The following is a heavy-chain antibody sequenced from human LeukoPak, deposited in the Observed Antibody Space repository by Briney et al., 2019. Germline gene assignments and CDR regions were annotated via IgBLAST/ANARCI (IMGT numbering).Heavy chain of an antibody. J-gene: IGHJ4*01. D-gene: IGHD2-21*01. CDR3: ARLHPGLSGALCY. CDR1: GFTCNCL. V-gene: IGHV3-48*04. Sequence: GGPLRLPCTAWGFTCNCLDELGLRQAPGKGLEGVSYISSSGSTIYYADSVKGRFTISRDNAKNSLYLQMNSLRAEDTAVYYRARLHPGLSGALCYWGHGAPV. CDR2: ISSSGSTI.